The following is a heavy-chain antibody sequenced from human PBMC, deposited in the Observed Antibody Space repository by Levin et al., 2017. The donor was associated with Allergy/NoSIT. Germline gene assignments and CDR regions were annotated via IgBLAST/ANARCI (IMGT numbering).Heavy chain of an antibody. V-gene: IGHV3-9*01. D-gene: IGHD2-2*01. CDR2: ISWNSGSI. J-gene: IGHJ4*02. CDR3: AKASKPGYEDFDY. CDR1: GFTFDDYA. Sequence: SLKISCAASGFTFDDYAMHWVRQAPGKGLEWVSGISWNSGSIGYADSVKGRFTISRDNAKNSLYLQMNSLRAEDTALYYCAKASKPGYEDFDYWGQGTLVTVSS.